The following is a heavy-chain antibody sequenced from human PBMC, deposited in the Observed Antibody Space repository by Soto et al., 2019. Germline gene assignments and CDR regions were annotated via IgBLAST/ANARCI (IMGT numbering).Heavy chain of an antibody. CDR2: IYYSGST. D-gene: IGHD3-3*01. CDR1: GGSISSYY. CDR3: AGHPGRITIFGVVSTHFDY. V-gene: IGHV4-59*08. Sequence: QVQLQESGPGLVKPSETLSLTCTVSGGSISSYYWSWVRQPPGKGLEWMGYIYYSGSTNYNPSLKSRVTISVDTSKNQFSLKLTSVTDADTAVYYCAGHPGRITIFGVVSTHFDYWGQGTLVTVSS. J-gene: IGHJ4*02.